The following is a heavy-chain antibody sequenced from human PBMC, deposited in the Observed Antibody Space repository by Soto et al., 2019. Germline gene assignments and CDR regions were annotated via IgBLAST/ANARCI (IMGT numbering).Heavy chain of an antibody. D-gene: IGHD3-3*01. Sequence: GASVNVSCKAIGYTFITYDVSWVRQASGQGLEWMGWVNPESGQVGYAQKFQGRVTMTASIDTSTAYMELSGLRPEDTAVYYCARDGLAPLRFLEWFRWYYGMDVWGQGTTVTVSS. V-gene: IGHV1-8*01. CDR1: GYTFITYD. CDR3: ARDGLAPLRFLEWFRWYYGMDV. J-gene: IGHJ6*02. CDR2: VNPESGQV.